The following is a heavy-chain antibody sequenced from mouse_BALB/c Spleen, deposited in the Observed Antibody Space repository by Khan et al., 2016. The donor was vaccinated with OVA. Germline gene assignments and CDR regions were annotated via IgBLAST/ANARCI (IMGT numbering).Heavy chain of an antibody. CDR1: GFSLSRYN. V-gene: IGHV2-6-4*01. Sequence: VELVESGPGLVAPSQSLSITCTVSGFSLSRYNIHWVRQPPGKGLEWLGIIWAGGGTDYNSTLKSRLNISKDNSKSQVFLKMNSLQTDDTAMYYCARAYYRYDGYYAMDFWGQGTSVTVSS. CDR3: ARAYYRYDGYYAMDF. CDR2: IWAGGGT. D-gene: IGHD2-14*01. J-gene: IGHJ4*01.